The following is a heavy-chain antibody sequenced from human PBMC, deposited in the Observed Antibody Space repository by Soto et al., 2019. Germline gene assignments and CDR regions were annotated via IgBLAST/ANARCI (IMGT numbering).Heavy chain of an antibody. CDR1: GGSISSGDYY. J-gene: IGHJ5*02. CDR2: IYYSGST. Sequence: PSETLSLTCTVSGGSISSGDYYWSWIRQPPGKGLEWIGYIYYSGSTYYNPSLKSRVTISVDTSKNQFSLKLSPVTAADTAVYYCAGEQNQALYYYDSSGYSYDWFDPWGQGTLVTVSS. CDR3: AGEQNQALYYYDSSGYSYDWFDP. D-gene: IGHD3-22*01. V-gene: IGHV4-30-4*01.